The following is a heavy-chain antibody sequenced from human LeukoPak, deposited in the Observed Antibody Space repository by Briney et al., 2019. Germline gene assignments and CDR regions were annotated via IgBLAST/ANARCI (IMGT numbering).Heavy chain of an antibody. V-gene: IGHV3-33*01. J-gene: IGHJ5*02. CDR3: ASLGAFSSNHVLRWFDP. D-gene: IGHD2/OR15-2a*01. CDR2: IWYDGTNE. Sequence: EGSLRLSCVASGFNFNTYGMHWVRQAPGKGLEWMASIWYDGTNENYADSVKGRFTISRDNSKNTLYLQMNSLRGEDTAFYYCASLGAFSSNHVLRWFDPWGQGTLVTVSS. CDR1: GFNFNTYG.